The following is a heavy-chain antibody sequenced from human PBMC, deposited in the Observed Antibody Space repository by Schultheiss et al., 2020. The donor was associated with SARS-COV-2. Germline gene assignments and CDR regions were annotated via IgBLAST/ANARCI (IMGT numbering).Heavy chain of an antibody. V-gene: IGHV4-31*01. CDR3: ARALGGSSRPFDI. Sequence: SQTLSLTCTVSGGSISSGGYYWSWIRQHPGKGLEWIGYIYYSGSTYYNPSLKSLVTISVDTSKNQFSLKLSSVTAADTAVYYCARALGGSSRPFDIWGQGTMVTVSS. CDR2: IYYSGST. J-gene: IGHJ3*02. D-gene: IGHD1-26*01. CDR1: GGSISSGGYY.